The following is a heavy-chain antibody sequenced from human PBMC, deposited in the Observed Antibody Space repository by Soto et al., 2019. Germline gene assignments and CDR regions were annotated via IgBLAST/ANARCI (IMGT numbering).Heavy chain of an antibody. CDR1: GFTFSSYA. V-gene: IGHV3-30-3*01. CDR3: ARDARTSDTYCGGDCYSGYFQH. J-gene: IGHJ1*01. CDR2: ISYDGSNK. Sequence: ESGGGVVQPGRSLRLSCAASGFTFSSYAMHWVRQAPGKGLEWVAVISYDGSNKYYADSVKGRFTISRDNSKNTLYLQMNSLRAEDTAVYYCARDARTSDTYCGGDCYSGYFQHWGQGTLVTVSS. D-gene: IGHD2-21*02.